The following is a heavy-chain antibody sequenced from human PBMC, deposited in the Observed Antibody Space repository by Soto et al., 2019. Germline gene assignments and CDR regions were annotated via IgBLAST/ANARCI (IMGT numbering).Heavy chain of an antibody. V-gene: IGHV3-23*01. CDR3: VRDGSGNLYLNWFDP. J-gene: IGHJ5*02. D-gene: IGHD6-19*01. CDR1: GFTFTNYG. CDR2: ISGSGGTT. Sequence: GGSLRLSCAASGFTFTNYGMTWVRQAPGKGLEWVSGISGSGGTTHYADSVKGRFTISRDNAGNSLYLQMNSLRDEDTAVYYCVRDGSGNLYLNWFDPWGQGTLVTVSS.